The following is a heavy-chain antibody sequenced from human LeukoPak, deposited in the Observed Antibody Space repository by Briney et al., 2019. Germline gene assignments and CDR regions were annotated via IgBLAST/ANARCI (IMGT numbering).Heavy chain of an antibody. Sequence: PGGSLTLSCAASGFTFSSYGMHWVRQAPGKGLEWVAVIWYDGSNKYYADSVKGRFTIPRDNSKNTMYLQMNSLRAEDTAIYYCATVPNWMPGSWGQGTLVTVSS. CDR2: IWYDGSNK. CDR1: GFTFSSYG. D-gene: IGHD2-2*01. J-gene: IGHJ5*02. CDR3: ATVPNWMPGS. V-gene: IGHV3-33*03.